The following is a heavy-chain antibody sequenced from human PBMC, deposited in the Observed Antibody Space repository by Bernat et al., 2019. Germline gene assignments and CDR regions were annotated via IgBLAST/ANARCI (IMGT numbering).Heavy chain of an antibody. J-gene: IGHJ4*02. Sequence: QVQLVESGGGVVQPGRSLRLSCAASGFTFSSYGMHWVRQAPGKGLEWVAVIWYDGSNKYYADSVKGRFTISRDDSKNTLYLQMNSLRAEDTAVYYGAREVVEAKDYWGQGTLVTVSS. CDR1: GFTFSSYG. CDR3: AREVVEAKDY. V-gene: IGHV3-33*01. D-gene: IGHD1-26*01. CDR2: IWYDGSNK.